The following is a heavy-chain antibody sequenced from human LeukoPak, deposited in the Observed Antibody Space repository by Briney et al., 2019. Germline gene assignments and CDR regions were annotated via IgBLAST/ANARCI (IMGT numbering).Heavy chain of an antibody. CDR2: IYPGDSDT. V-gene: IGHV5-51*01. CDR1: GYTFHSYW. CDR3: ARGMSYDSSGYYYPIRAIDY. J-gene: IGHJ4*02. Sequence: GESLKISCKGSGYTFHSYWIAWVRQMPGKGLEWMGIIYPGDSDTRYSPSFQGQVTISADKSIRTAFPQWSSLEASDTAMYYCARGMSYDSSGYYYPIRAIDYWGQGTLVTVSS. D-gene: IGHD3-22*01.